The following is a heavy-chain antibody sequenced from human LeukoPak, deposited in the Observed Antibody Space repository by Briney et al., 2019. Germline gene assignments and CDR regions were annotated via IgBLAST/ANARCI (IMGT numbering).Heavy chain of an antibody. CDR2: ISYDGSNK. V-gene: IGHV3-30*18. Sequence: GGSLRLSCAASGFTFSSYGMHWVRQAPGKGLEWVAVISYDGSNKYYADSVKGRFTISRDNSKNTLYLQMNSLRAEDTAVYYCAKDSSGWFGYYFDYWGQGTLVTVSS. J-gene: IGHJ4*02. CDR3: AKDSSGWFGYYFDY. CDR1: GFTFSSYG. D-gene: IGHD3-10*01.